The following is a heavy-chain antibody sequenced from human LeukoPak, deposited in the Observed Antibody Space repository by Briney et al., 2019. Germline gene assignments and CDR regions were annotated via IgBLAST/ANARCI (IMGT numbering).Heavy chain of an antibody. CDR3: ARDCSSTSCHDAFDI. CDR2: IIPIFGTA. CDR1: GGTFISYA. J-gene: IGHJ3*02. Sequence: SVKVSCKASGGTFISYAISWVRQAPGQGLEWMGGIIPIFGTANYAQKFQGRVTITTDESTSTAYMELSSLRSEDTAVYYCARDCSSTSCHDAFDIWGQGTMVTVSS. D-gene: IGHD2-2*01. V-gene: IGHV1-69*05.